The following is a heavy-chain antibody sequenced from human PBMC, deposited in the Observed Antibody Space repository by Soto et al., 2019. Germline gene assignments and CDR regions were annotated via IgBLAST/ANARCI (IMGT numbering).Heavy chain of an antibody. V-gene: IGHV2-26*04. CDR2: IFSNDEK. Sequence: QVTVKESGPVLVKPTETLTLTCTVSGFSLSNAGLGVSWIRQPPGKALEWLAHIFSNDEKSYSTSLNSRLTISKDNYKSQVVLTMTNMDPVDTATYYCASTYSTSWYWFDPWGQGTLVTVSS. D-gene: IGHD6-13*01. J-gene: IGHJ5*02. CDR1: GFSLSNAGLG. CDR3: ASTYSTSWYWFDP.